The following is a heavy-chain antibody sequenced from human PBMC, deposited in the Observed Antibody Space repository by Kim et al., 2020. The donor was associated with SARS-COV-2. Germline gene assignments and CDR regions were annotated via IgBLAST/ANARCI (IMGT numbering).Heavy chain of an antibody. CDR3: AKDPLVRGVAGGFDY. J-gene: IGHJ4*02. V-gene: IGHV3-30*02. Sequence: DSVKDRFTLSRDNSKNTLYLQMTSLSAEDTAVYYCAKDPLVRGVAGGFDYWGQGTLVTVSS. D-gene: IGHD3-10*01.